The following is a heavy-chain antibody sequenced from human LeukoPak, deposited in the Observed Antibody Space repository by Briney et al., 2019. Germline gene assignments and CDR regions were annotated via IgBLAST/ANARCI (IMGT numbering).Heavy chain of an antibody. J-gene: IGHJ1*01. CDR2: INHSGST. CDR1: GGSFSGYY. CDR3: GRGRSEYYDNSGYYHFQH. Sequence: SETLSLTCAVYGGSFSGYYWSWIRQPPGKGLEGIGGINHSGSTNYNPSLKSRVTISVDTPKNQFSLKLTSGTAADPAVYYWGRGRSEYYDNSGYYHFQHWGQGTLVTVSS. V-gene: IGHV4-34*01. D-gene: IGHD3-22*01.